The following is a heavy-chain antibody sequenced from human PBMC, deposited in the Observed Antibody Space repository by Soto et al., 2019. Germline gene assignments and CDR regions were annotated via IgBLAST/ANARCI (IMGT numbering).Heavy chain of an antibody. CDR2: IDHGGSEK. Sequence: VQVVESGGGLFQPGGSLRLSCEVSGFTFSGFWMNWVRQAPGKGLEWVANIDHGGSEKNLVDSVMGRFTISRDNAKDTLYLQMNNLRAEDTAVYYCTRGGRYFDFWGQGTLVAVSS. V-gene: IGHV3-7*04. J-gene: IGHJ4*02. CDR1: GFTFSGFW. CDR3: TRGGRYFDF.